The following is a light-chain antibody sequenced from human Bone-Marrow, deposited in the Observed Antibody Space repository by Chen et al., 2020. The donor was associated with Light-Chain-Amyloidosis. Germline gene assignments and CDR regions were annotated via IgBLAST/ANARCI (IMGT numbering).Light chain of an antibody. CDR3: QVWDIISDQVV. Sequence: SYVVTQPPSVSEAPGQTATITCGGNNIGRKGVHWYQQKPGQAPVLVVYDDSDRPSGIPERFSGYNSGNTATLTISSVEAGDEADYYCQVWDIISDQVVFGGGPKLTVL. J-gene: IGLJ2*01. V-gene: IGLV3-21*02. CDR1: NIGRKG. CDR2: DDS.